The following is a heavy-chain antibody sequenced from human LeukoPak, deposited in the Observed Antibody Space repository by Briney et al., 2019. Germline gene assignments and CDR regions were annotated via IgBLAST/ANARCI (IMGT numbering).Heavy chain of an antibody. CDR2: ISGSGGST. D-gene: IGHD6-13*01. Sequence: GGSLRLSCAASGFTFSTYAMSWVRQAPGKGLEWVSGISGSGGSTYYADSVKGRFTISRDNSKNTLYLQMNSLRAEDTAVYYCAKTLYSSSWYRFDYWGQGTLVTVSS. CDR1: GFTFSTYA. J-gene: IGHJ4*02. V-gene: IGHV3-23*01. CDR3: AKTLYSSSWYRFDY.